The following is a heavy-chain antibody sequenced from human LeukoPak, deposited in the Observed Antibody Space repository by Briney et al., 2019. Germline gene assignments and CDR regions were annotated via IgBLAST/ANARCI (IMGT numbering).Heavy chain of an antibody. CDR3: ARDPEWGDYGGFDY. V-gene: IGHV1-18*01. D-gene: IGHD4-23*01. CDR1: GYTFTSYG. CDR2: ISAYNGNT. Sequence: ASVKVSRKASGYTFTSYGISWVRQAPGQGLEWMGWISAYNGNTNYAQKLQGRVTMTTDTSTSTAYMELRSLRSDDTAVYYCARDPEWGDYGGFDYWGQGTLVTVSS. J-gene: IGHJ4*02.